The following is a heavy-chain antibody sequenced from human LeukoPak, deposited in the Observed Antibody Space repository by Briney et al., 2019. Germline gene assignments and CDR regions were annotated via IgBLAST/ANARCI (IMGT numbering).Heavy chain of an antibody. CDR1: GGTFSSYA. Sequence: SVKVSCKASGGTFSSYAISWVRQAPGQGLEWMGGIIPIFGTANYAQKFQGRVTITADESTSTAYMGLSSLRSEDTAVYYCARDPGWGGPDYYGSGSYGGFVGYWGQGTLVTVSS. J-gene: IGHJ4*02. CDR3: ARDPGWGGPDYYGSGSYGGFVGY. V-gene: IGHV1-69*13. D-gene: IGHD3-10*01. CDR2: IIPIFGTA.